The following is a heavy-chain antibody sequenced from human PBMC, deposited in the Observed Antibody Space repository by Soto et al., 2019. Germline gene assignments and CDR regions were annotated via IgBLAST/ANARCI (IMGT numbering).Heavy chain of an antibody. V-gene: IGHV3-30*18. CDR2: ISYDGSNK. CDR1: GFTFSSYG. CDR3: AKDRLIVVVPAAIGPVYMDV. D-gene: IGHD2-2*01. Sequence: GGSLRLSCAASGFTFSSYGMHWVRQAPGKGLEWVAVISYDGSNKYYADSVKGRFTISRDNSKNTLYLQMNSLRAEDTAVYYCAKDRLIVVVPAAIGPVYMDVWGKGTTVTVSS. J-gene: IGHJ6*03.